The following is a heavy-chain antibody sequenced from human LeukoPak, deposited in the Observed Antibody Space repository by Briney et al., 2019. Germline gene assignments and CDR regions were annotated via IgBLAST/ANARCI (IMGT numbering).Heavy chain of an antibody. CDR3: ASHSGYGSNWFDP. J-gene: IGHJ5*02. D-gene: IGHD5-12*01. CDR1: GYTFTKYF. CDR2: INTNTGNP. V-gene: IGHV7-4-1*02. Sequence: ASVKVSCKASGYTFTKYFMHWLRQAPGQGLEWMGWINTNTGNPTYAQGFTGRFVFSLDTSVSTAYLQISSLKAEDTAVYYCASHSGYGSNWFDPWGQGTLVTVSS.